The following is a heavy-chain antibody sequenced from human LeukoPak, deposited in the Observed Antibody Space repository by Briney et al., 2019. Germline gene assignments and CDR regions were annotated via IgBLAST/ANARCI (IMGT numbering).Heavy chain of an antibody. D-gene: IGHD5-24*01. CDR2: IKESEAT. CDR1: GGSLSGYY. Sequence: SETLSLTCAVYGGSLSGYYWTWIRQPPGKGLEWIGEIKESEATNYNPSLKSRVTISMDTSKNQFSLKLTSVTAADTAVYYCAREGLRNVHNPLGYWGQGTLVTVPP. V-gene: IGHV4-34*01. CDR3: AREGLRNVHNPLGY. J-gene: IGHJ4*02.